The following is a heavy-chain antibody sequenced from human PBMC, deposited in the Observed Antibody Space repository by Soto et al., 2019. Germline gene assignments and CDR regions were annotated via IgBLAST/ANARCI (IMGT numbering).Heavy chain of an antibody. CDR1: GYTFTSYG. CDR2: ISAYTGNT. Sequence: QVPLVQSGAEVKKPGASVKVSCKASGYTFTSYGISWVRQAPGQGLEWMGWISAYTGNTNYAQKLQGRVTMTTDTSTSTAYMELRSLRSDDTAVYYCARREGHDYSNRRAENYYYSGMAVWGQGTTVTVSS. V-gene: IGHV1-18*01. D-gene: IGHD4-4*01. CDR3: ARREGHDYSNRRAENYYYSGMAV. J-gene: IGHJ6*02.